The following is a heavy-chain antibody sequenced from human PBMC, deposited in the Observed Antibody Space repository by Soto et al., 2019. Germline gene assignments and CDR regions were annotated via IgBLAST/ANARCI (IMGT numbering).Heavy chain of an antibody. CDR3: ARDGNYYDSSGYYYFDY. CDR1: GFTFSSYE. J-gene: IGHJ4*02. CDR2: ISSSGSTI. D-gene: IGHD3-22*01. V-gene: IGHV3-48*03. Sequence: GGSLRLSCAASGFTFSSYEMNWVRQAPGKGLEWVSYISSSGSTIYYADSVKGRFTISRDNAKNSLYLQMNSLRAEDTAVYYCARDGNYYDSSGYYYFDYWGQGTLVTVS.